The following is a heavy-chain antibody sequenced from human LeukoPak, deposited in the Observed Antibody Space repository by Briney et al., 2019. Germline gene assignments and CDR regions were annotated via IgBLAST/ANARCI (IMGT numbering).Heavy chain of an antibody. V-gene: IGHV3-33*01. CDR1: GFTFSSYG. CDR3: ARFGLGTGYDDFDY. CDR2: IWYDGSNK. Sequence: SGGSLRLSCAASGFTFSSYGMHWVRQAPGKGLEWVAVIWYDGSNKYYADSVKGRFTISRDNSKNTLYLQMNSLRAEDTAVYYCARFGLGTGYDDFDYWGQGTLVTVSS. J-gene: IGHJ4*02. D-gene: IGHD3/OR15-3a*01.